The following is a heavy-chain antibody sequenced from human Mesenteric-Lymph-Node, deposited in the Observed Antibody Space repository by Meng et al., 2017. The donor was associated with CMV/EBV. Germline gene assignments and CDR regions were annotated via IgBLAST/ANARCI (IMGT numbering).Heavy chain of an antibody. D-gene: IGHD5-12*01. Sequence: GGSLRLSCAASGFTFSSYWMHWVRQPPGKGLVWDSRISTEGSSTSHADSVKGRFTISRDNANNTLYLQMNSLRAEDTAVYYCVRDSYSGYDYWGQGILVNVSS. V-gene: IGHV3-74*01. CDR1: GFTFSSYW. CDR2: ISTEGSST. J-gene: IGHJ4*02. CDR3: VRDSYSGYDY.